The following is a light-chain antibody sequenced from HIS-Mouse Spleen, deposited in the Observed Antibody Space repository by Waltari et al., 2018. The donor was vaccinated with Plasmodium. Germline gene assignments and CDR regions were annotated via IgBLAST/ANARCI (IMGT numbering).Light chain of an antibody. CDR1: QVISSD. V-gene: IGKV1-13*02. J-gene: IGKJ5*01. Sequence: AIQLTQSPSSLSASVGDRVTITCRESQVISSDLAWYQQKPGKAQNLLIYDASSWESGVPSRFSGSGSGTDVTLTISSLHPEDFATYYCQQFNSYPQGTFGQGTRLEIK. CDR2: DAS. CDR3: QQFNSYPQGT.